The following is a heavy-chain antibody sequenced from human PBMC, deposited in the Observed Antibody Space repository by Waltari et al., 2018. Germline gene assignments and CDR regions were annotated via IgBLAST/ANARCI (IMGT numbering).Heavy chain of an antibody. V-gene: IGHV3-33*01. Sequence: QVQLVESGGGVVQSGRSLRLSCVGSGFTFTNHGMNWVRQAPGKGLEWVAVICDDGSNKNYVDSVKGRVTISRDNSKNTLYLEMNSLRAEDTAVYFCARGDGGSGLGASDIWGQGTMVTVSS. J-gene: IGHJ3*02. CDR3: ARGDGGSGLGASDI. CDR1: GFTFTNHG. CDR2: ICDDGSNK. D-gene: IGHD3-3*01.